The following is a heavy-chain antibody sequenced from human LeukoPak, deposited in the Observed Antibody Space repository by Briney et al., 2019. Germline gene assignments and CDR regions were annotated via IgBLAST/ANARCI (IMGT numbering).Heavy chain of an antibody. CDR3: ARAQDSYGYDPDY. J-gene: IGHJ4*02. Sequence: EWXXXIIPIFGIANYAQKFQGRVTITADKSTSTAYMELSSLRSEDTAVYYCARAQDSYGYDPDYWGQGTLVTVSS. V-gene: IGHV1-69*17. D-gene: IGHD5-18*01. CDR2: IIPIFGIA.